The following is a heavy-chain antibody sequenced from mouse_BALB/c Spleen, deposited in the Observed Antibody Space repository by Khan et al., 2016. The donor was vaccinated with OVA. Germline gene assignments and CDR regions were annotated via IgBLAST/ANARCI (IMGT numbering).Heavy chain of an antibody. CDR1: GFSLSRYN. D-gene: IGHD2-14*01. CDR3: ARAYYRYDGYYAMDY. Sequence: QVQLKESGPGLVAPSQSLSFTCPVSGFSLSRYNIHWVRQPPGKGLEWLGMIWGGGGTDYNSTLKSRLSISKDKSKSQVFLKMNSLQTDDTAMYYCARAYYRYDGYYAMDYWSEGTSVTVSS. J-gene: IGHJ4*01. CDR2: IWGGGGT. V-gene: IGHV2-6-4*01.